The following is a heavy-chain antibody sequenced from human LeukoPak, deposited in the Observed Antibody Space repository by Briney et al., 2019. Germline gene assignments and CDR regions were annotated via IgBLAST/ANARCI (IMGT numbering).Heavy chain of an antibody. CDR2: ISSSSSYT. V-gene: IGHV3-11*05. CDR3: ARDGSSSWLPYFDY. D-gene: IGHD6-13*01. J-gene: IGHJ4*02. CDR1: GFTFSDYY. Sequence: PGGSLRLSCAASGFTFSDYYMSWIRQAPGKGLEWVSYISSSSSYTNYAVSVKGRFTISRDNAKNSLYLQMNSLRAEDTAVYYCARDGSSSWLPYFDYWGQGTLVTVSS.